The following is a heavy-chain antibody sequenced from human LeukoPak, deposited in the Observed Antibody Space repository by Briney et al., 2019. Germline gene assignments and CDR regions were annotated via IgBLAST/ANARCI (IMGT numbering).Heavy chain of an antibody. CDR3: ASFSATVTDFDY. J-gene: IGHJ4*02. V-gene: IGHV1-69*05. Sequence: SVKVSCKASGGTFSSYAISWVRQAPGQGLEWMGRIIPIFGTANYAQKFQGRVTLTTDGSTSTAYMELSSLRSEDTAVYYCASFSATVTDFDYWGQGTLVTVSS. CDR2: IIPIFGTA. CDR1: GGTFSSYA. D-gene: IGHD4-17*01.